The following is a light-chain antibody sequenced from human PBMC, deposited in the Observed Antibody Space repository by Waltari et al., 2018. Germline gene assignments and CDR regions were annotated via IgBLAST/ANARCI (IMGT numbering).Light chain of an antibody. CDR1: NSDIGKYDL. Sequence: QSALTQPASVSGSPGQSITISCTGTNSDIGKYDLVSWYQQHPGKAPKLRIYEVTQRPSGVSKHFSGSKSGNTASLTISGLQPEDEANYYCCSFTDTSIWVFGGGTKLTVL. V-gene: IGLV2-23*02. J-gene: IGLJ3*02. CDR2: EVT. CDR3: CSFTDTSIWV.